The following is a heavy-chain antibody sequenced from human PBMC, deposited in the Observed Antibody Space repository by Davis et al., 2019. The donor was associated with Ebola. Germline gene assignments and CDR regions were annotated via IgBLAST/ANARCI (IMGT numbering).Heavy chain of an antibody. CDR2: ISWNSGSI. CDR3: ARRKSDNWFDP. CDR1: GFTFDDYG. V-gene: IGHV3-9*01. J-gene: IGHJ5*02. Sequence: PGGSLRLSCAASGFTFDDYGMHWVRQPPGKGLEWVSGISWNSGSIGYADSVKGRFTISRDNSKNTLNLQMSSLRPEDAAVYHCARRKSDNWFDPWGQGTLVIVSS.